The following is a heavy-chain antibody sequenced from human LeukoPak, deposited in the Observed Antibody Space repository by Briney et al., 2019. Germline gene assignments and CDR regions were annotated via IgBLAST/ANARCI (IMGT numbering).Heavy chain of an antibody. Sequence: GASVKVSCKASGYTFTSYGISWVRQAPGQGLEWMGWISAYNGNTNYAQKLQGRVTMTTDTSTSTAYMELRSLRSDDTAAYYCARDQSPGIAVAGPNWFDPWGQGTLVTVSS. J-gene: IGHJ5*02. CDR2: ISAYNGNT. CDR3: ARDQSPGIAVAGPNWFDP. D-gene: IGHD6-19*01. CDR1: GYTFTSYG. V-gene: IGHV1-18*01.